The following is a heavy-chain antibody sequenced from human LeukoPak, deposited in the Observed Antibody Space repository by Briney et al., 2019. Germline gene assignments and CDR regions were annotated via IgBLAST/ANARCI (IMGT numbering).Heavy chain of an antibody. D-gene: IGHD5-12*01. J-gene: IGHJ6*02. V-gene: IGHV3-23*01. Sequence: GGSLRLSCAASGFTFSSYAMSWVRQAPGKGLEWVSAISGSGGSTYYADSVKGRFTISRDNSKNTLHLQMNSLRAEDTAVYYCAKDLWDIVATTPPYYYYYYGMDVWGQGTTVTVSS. CDR3: AKDLWDIVATTPPYYYYYYGMDV. CDR2: ISGSGGST. CDR1: GFTFSSYA.